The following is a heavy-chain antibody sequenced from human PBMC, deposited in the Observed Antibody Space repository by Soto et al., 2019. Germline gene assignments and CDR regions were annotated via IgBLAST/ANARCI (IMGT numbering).Heavy chain of an antibody. J-gene: IGHJ3*01. V-gene: IGHV1-24*01. CDR1: GYTLTELS. CDR3: ATVLGGDFDV. Sequence: QVQLLQSGAEVKKPGASVQVSCKVSGYTLTELSIHWVRQAPGEGLEWMGGFDYEDGEGAYPQNFRGRVPMTEDRSTHTAFMRLSSLRSEDTAIYYCATVLGGDFDVWGQGAMVTVSP. CDR2: FDYEDGEG. D-gene: IGHD2-21*01.